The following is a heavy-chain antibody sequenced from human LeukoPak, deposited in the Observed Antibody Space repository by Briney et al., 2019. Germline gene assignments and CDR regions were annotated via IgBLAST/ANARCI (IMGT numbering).Heavy chain of an antibody. CDR3: AHSRRPVAIRWFDP. CDR2: INWNDDK. CDR1: GFSLTTRGAG. V-gene: IGHV2-5*01. D-gene: IGHD2-2*01. J-gene: IGHJ5*02. Sequence: SGPTLVKPTQTLTLTCTFSGFSLTTRGAGVGWIRQPPGKALEWLAVINWNDDKRYSPSLKSRLTITKDTSKNQVVLTMTNMDPVDTATYYCAHSRRPVAIRWFDPWGQGTLVTVSS.